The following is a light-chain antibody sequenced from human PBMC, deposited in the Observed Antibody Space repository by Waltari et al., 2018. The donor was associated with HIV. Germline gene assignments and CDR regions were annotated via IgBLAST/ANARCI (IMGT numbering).Light chain of an antibody. Sequence: IVLTQSPLSLPVTPGEPASISCRSTQSLLCSNGKNYLDWYLQKPGQSPQLLIYLGSNRASGVPDRFSGSGSGTDFTLKISRVEAEDVGVYYCMEALQTPFTFGQGTKLEIK. CDR3: MEALQTPFT. CDR1: QSLLCSNGKNY. CDR2: LGS. J-gene: IGKJ2*01. V-gene: IGKV2-28*01.